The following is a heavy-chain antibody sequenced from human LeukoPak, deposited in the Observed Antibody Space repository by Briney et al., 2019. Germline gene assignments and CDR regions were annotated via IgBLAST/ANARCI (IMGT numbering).Heavy chain of an antibody. CDR2: TRKKVNSYTT. Sequence: GGSLRLSCAASGFTFSDHYMDWVRQAPGKGLEWVGRTRKKVNSYTTEYAASVKGRFTISRDDSKNSLYLQMNSLKTEDTAVYYCARSYGSGTYPFDYWGQGALVTVSS. CDR3: ARSYGSGTYPFDY. CDR1: GFTFSDHY. D-gene: IGHD3-10*01. J-gene: IGHJ4*02. V-gene: IGHV3-72*01.